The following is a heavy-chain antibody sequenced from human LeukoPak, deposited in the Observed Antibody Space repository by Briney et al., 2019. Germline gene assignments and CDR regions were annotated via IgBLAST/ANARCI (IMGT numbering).Heavy chain of an antibody. V-gene: IGHV3-48*01. CDR3: ARDQAVVVPAASYYYYMDV. CDR1: GFTFSSYA. D-gene: IGHD2-2*01. CDR2: ISSSSSTI. J-gene: IGHJ6*03. Sequence: GGSLRLSCAASGFTFSSYAMSWVRQAPGKGLEWVSYISSSSSTIYYADSVKGRFTISRDNAKNSLYLQMNSLRAEDTAVYYCARDQAVVVPAASYYYYMDVWGKGTTVTVSS.